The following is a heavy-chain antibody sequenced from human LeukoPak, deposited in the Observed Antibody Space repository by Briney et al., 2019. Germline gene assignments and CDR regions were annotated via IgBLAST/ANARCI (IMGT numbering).Heavy chain of an antibody. D-gene: IGHD3-10*01. CDR1: GFTFSSYW. J-gene: IGHJ4*02. CDR3: ARDSYGSGVQGDY. V-gene: IGHV3-7*03. Sequence: PGGSLRLSCAASGFTFSSYWMSWVRQAPGKGLEWVANIKQDGSEKYYVDSVKGRSTISRDNAKNSLYLQMNSLRAEDTAVYYCARDSYGSGVQGDYWGQGTLVTVSS. CDR2: IKQDGSEK.